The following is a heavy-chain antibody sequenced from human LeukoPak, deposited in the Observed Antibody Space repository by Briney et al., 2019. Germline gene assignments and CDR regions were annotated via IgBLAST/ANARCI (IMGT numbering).Heavy chain of an antibody. Sequence: GGSLRLSCAASGFIFSSYSMNWVRQAPGKGLEWVSYISSSSSTIYYADSAKGRFTISRDNAKNSLYLQMNSLRAEDTALYYCARNGIVGAYYFDYWGQGTLVTVSS. V-gene: IGHV3-48*04. CDR1: GFIFSSYS. CDR2: ISSSSSTI. CDR3: ARNGIVGAYYFDY. J-gene: IGHJ4*02. D-gene: IGHD1-26*01.